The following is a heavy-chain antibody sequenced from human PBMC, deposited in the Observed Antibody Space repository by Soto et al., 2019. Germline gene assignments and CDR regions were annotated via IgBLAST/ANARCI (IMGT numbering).Heavy chain of an antibody. Sequence: QVQLLESGGGVVQSGRSLRLSCAASGFTFSDYSMHWVRQPPGKGLEWVAVISNDGGDKHYADSVKGRSTISRDNPRNEVDLLMDGLSHEDTAVAYCVTLNGWSWRDGYSFDLWGQGTLVTVSS. J-gene: IGHJ4*02. V-gene: IGHV3-30*04. D-gene: IGHD4-4*01. CDR3: VTLNGWSWRDGYSFDL. CDR1: GFTFSDYS. CDR2: ISNDGGDK.